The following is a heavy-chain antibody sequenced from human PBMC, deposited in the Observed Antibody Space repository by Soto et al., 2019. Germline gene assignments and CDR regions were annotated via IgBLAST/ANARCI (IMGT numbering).Heavy chain of an antibody. CDR2: ISPAGIST. CDR1: GFTVSSYL. V-gene: IGHV3-74*01. CDR3: ARGHNGYGNFDY. D-gene: IGHD5-12*01. J-gene: IGHJ4*02. Sequence: GGSLRLSCAASGFTVSSYLTHWFRQAPGKGLVWVSRISPAGISTYYADSVRGRFTISKDTAKNTVYLQINSLGDEDAAVYYCARGHNGYGNFDYWGQGTLVTVSS.